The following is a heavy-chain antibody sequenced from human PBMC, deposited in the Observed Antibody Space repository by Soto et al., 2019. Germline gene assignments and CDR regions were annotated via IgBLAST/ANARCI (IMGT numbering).Heavy chain of an antibody. D-gene: IGHD3-10*01. J-gene: IGHJ6*02. V-gene: IGHV4-4*07. Sequence: SETLSLTCTVSGGSISSYYWSWIRQPAGKGLEWIGRIYTSGSTTYNPSLKSRVTMSVDTSKNQFSLKLSSVTAADTSVYYCARESPLMVRGVIIIGNRPTIPGLPYYYYGMDVWGQGTTVTVS. CDR1: GGSISSYY. CDR2: IYTSGST. CDR3: ARESPLMVRGVIIIGNRPTIPGLPYYYYGMDV.